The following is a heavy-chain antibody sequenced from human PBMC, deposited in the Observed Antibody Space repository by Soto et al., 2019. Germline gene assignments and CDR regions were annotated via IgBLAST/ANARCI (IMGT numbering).Heavy chain of an antibody. Sequence: SETLSLTCTVSGDSVNTAPYHWSWIRQSPRNGLEWIGNIYYTGSTNYNPSFESRVAISLDTSNNQFSLRLTSLTAADTAVYFCARDHHSYYDTSGYYPYFDFWGQGTLVTVSS. V-gene: IGHV4-61*01. D-gene: IGHD3-22*01. CDR3: ARDHHSYYDTSGYYPYFDF. J-gene: IGHJ4*02. CDR2: IYYTGST. CDR1: GDSVNTAPYH.